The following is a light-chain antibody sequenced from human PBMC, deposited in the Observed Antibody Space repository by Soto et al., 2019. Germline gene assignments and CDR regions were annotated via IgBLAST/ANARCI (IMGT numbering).Light chain of an antibody. CDR3: CSYAGSYTLYV. Sequence: QSALTQPRSVSGSPGQSVTISCTGTSSDVGSYNYVSWYQQHPGKAPKLMIYDVSQRPSGVPDRFSGSKSGNTASLTISGLQAEHGADYYCCSYAGSYTLYVFGTGTKLAVL. J-gene: IGLJ1*01. V-gene: IGLV2-11*01. CDR2: DVS. CDR1: SSDVGSYNY.